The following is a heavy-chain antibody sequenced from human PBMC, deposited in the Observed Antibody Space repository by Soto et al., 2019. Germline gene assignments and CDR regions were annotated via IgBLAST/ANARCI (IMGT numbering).Heavy chain of an antibody. CDR1: GGSINSDYYH. V-gene: IGHV4-30-4*08. CDR2: IHHSGAI. J-gene: IGHJ6*02. Sequence: QVQLVESGPGLVKPSQTLSLTCTVSGGSINSDYYHWTWIRQSPGKGLEWIGYIHHSGAILYNPSFKSRLAISVDTSKNQFSLHLSSVTDTDTAVYFCAREDDGGDSLDVWGQGTKVTVSS. D-gene: IGHD2-21*02. CDR3: AREDDGGDSLDV.